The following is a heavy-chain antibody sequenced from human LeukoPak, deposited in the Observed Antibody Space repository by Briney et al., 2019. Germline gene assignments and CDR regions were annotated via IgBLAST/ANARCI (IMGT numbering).Heavy chain of an antibody. Sequence: ASVKVSCKASGYSFTSSGISWVRQAPGQGLDWMGWISPYYGNTNYVQKFQGRVTMTTDTSTSTAYMELRSLRSDDTAVYYCATMHRVEYYFDYWGQGTLVTVSS. D-gene: IGHD5-24*01. CDR2: ISPYYGNT. J-gene: IGHJ4*02. V-gene: IGHV1-18*01. CDR3: ATMHRVEYYFDY. CDR1: GYSFTSSG.